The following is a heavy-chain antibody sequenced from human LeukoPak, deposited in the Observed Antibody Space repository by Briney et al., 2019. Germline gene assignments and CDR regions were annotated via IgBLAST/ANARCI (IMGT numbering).Heavy chain of an antibody. V-gene: IGHV4-4*02. CDR2: THRSGDT. CDR1: GVSVSSDNW. J-gene: IGHJ4*02. CDR3: ATRDQSRAYLAPADC. Sequence: SETLSLTCAVYGVSVSSDNWWTWVRPSPGKGLEWIGETHRSGDTKYNPSLNGRVTISIDNSNNRLSLHLRYVTAADTAMYYCATRDQSRAYLAPADCWGQGTLATVPS. D-gene: IGHD2-21*01.